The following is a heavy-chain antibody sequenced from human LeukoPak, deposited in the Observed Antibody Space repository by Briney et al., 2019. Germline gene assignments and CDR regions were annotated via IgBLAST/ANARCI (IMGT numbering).Heavy chain of an antibody. D-gene: IGHD6-19*01. CDR3: ARDGTSSGEHQQFDF. J-gene: IGHJ4*02. Sequence: SVKVSCKATGGTFSNYGISWVRQAPGQGLEWMGGIIPLLGTANYAQKFQGRVTIIADEFTDTAYMELHSLRSEDTAVYYCARDGTSSGEHQQFDFWGQGTLVTASS. CDR2: IIPLLGTA. V-gene: IGHV1-69*13. CDR1: GGTFSNYG.